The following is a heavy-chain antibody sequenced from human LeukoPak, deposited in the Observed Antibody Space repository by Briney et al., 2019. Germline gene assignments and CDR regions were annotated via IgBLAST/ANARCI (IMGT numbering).Heavy chain of an antibody. Sequence: GGSLRLSCAASGFTVSSNYMSWVRQAPGKGLEWVSVIYSGGSTYYADSVKGRFTISRDNSKNTLYLQMNSLRAEDTAVYYCARDLLWFGESILYYFDYWGQGTLVTVSS. D-gene: IGHD3-10*01. V-gene: IGHV3-53*01. CDR1: GFTVSSNY. CDR2: IYSGGST. CDR3: ARDLLWFGESILYYFDY. J-gene: IGHJ4*02.